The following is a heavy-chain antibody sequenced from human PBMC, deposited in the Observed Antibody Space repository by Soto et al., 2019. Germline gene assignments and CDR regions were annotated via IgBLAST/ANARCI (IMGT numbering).Heavy chain of an antibody. Sequence: SETLSLTCTVSGGSISSGDYYWSWIRQPPGKGLEWIGYIYYSGSTYYNPSLKSRVTILVDTSKNQFSLKLSSVTAADTAVYYCARVVIQNWFDPWGQGTLVTVSS. CDR2: IYYSGST. CDR3: ARVVIQNWFDP. CDR1: GGSISSGDYY. D-gene: IGHD5-18*01. V-gene: IGHV4-30-4*01. J-gene: IGHJ5*02.